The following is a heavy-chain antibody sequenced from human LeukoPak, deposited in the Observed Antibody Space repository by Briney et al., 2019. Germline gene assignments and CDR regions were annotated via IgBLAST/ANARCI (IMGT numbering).Heavy chain of an antibody. CDR3: ARESILGIADAFDI. Sequence: SQTLSLTCTVSGGSISSGGYYWSWIRQPPGKGLEWIGYIYHSGSTYYNPSLKSRVTISVDRYKNQFSLKLSSVTAADTAVYYCARESILGIADAFDIWGQGAMVTVSS. V-gene: IGHV4-30-2*01. J-gene: IGHJ3*02. D-gene: IGHD2-21*01. CDR2: IYHSGST. CDR1: GGSISSGGYY.